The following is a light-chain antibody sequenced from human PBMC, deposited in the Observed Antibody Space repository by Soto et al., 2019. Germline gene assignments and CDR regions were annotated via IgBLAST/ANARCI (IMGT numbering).Light chain of an antibody. V-gene: IGLV2-14*01. Sequence: QSALTQPGSVSGSPGQSITVSCTGTSNDIGVFNYVSWYQQHPGKAPKLISYEVSSRPSGVSNRFSGSKSGNTASLTISGFQSADEGDYYCTSYIRSSWYVYRTGNKVTVL. CDR3: TSYIRSSWYV. CDR2: EVS. J-gene: IGLJ1*01. CDR1: SNDIGVFNY.